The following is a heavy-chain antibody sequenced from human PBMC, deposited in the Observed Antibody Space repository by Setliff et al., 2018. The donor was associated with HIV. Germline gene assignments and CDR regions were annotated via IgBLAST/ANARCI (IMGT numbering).Heavy chain of an antibody. CDR1: GFTFSSYW. J-gene: IGHJ6*02. D-gene: IGHD6-13*01. CDR2: TNSDGSST. Sequence: GSLRLSCAASGFTFSSYWMHWVRQAPGKGLVWVSRTNSDGSSTSYADSVKGRFTISRDNSKNTLYLQMNSLRAEDTAVYYCAREGSSSWGALMDVWGQGTTVTVSS. V-gene: IGHV3-74*01. CDR3: AREGSSSWGALMDV.